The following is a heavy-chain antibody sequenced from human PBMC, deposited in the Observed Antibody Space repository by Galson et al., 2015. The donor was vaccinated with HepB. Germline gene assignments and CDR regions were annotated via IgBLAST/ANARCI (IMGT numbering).Heavy chain of an antibody. V-gene: IGHV3-9*01. Sequence: SLRLSCAVSGFRFDDYAMHWVRQAPGKGLEWVSGISWNSGSIGYADSVKGRFTISRVNAKNSLYLQMSSLRAEDTALYYCAKDISGSPYYYGMDVWGQGTTVTVSS. CDR3: AKDISGSPYYYGMDV. D-gene: IGHD2-21*01. CDR1: GFRFDDYA. J-gene: IGHJ6*02. CDR2: ISWNSGSI.